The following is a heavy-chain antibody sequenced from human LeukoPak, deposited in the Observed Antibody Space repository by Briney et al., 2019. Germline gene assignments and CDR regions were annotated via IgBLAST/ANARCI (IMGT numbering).Heavy chain of an antibody. D-gene: IGHD5-12*01. V-gene: IGHV3-7*01. J-gene: IGHJ4*02. CDR2: IKQDGVDK. CDR3: ARDPSRYDLDY. CDR1: GFSFSRSY. Sequence: GGSLRLSCAASGFSFSRSYMNWVRQAPGKGLEWVATIKQDGVDKYCVDSVKGRFTISRDTAKNSLFLQMNSLRAEDTAVYYCARDPSRYDLDYWGQGTLVTVSS.